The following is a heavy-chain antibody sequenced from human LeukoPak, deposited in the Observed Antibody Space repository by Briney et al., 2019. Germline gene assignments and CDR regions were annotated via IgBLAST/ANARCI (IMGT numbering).Heavy chain of an antibody. J-gene: IGHJ4*02. V-gene: IGHV3-21*01. CDR1: GFTFSSHS. D-gene: IGHD2-21*01. Sequence: GGSLRLSCAASGFTFSSHSMNWVRQAPGKGLEWVSSITSSGRYIYDADSVKGRFTISRDNAKNSLYLQMNSLRAVDTAVYYCARDPVWSPVSGVFDSWGQGTLVTVSS. CDR2: ITSSGRYI. CDR3: ARDPVWSPVSGVFDS.